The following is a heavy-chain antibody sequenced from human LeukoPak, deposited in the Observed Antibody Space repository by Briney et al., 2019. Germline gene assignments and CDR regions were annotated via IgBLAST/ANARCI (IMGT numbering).Heavy chain of an antibody. CDR3: AREATYYYDSSGHVAFDI. J-gene: IGHJ3*02. D-gene: IGHD3-22*01. V-gene: IGHV1-2*06. CDR2: INPNSGGT. Sequence: ASVKVSCKASGYTFTGYYMHWVRQAPGQGLEWMGRINPNSGGTSYAQKFQGRVTMTRDTSISTAYMELSRLRSDDTAVYYCAREATYYYDSSGHVAFDIWGQGTMVTVSS. CDR1: GYTFTGYY.